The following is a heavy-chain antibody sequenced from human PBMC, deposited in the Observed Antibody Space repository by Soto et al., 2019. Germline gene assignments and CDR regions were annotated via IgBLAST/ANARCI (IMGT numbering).Heavy chain of an antibody. Sequence: ASVKVSCKASGYTFTGYYMHWVRQAPGQGLEWMGWINPNSGGTNYAQKFQGRVTMTRDKSISTAYMELSRLRSDDTAVYYCAGGQTGYCSSTSCYYYHYGIDVWGQGTKVAFSS. CDR3: AGGQTGYCSSTSCYYYHYGIDV. J-gene: IGHJ6*02. V-gene: IGHV1-2*02. D-gene: IGHD2-2*01. CDR2: INPNSGGT. CDR1: GYTFTGYY.